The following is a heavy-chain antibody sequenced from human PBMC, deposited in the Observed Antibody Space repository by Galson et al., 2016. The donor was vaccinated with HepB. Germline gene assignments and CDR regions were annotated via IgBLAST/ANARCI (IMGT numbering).Heavy chain of an antibody. Sequence: SETLSLTCTVSGGSMISNSYSWGWLRQSPGKDLEWIGSIYFSGNTYYNPSFKSRVTISVDTSKNHFSLEMSSVTAADTAIFYCARSYSSGWPKGVFDYWGQGTLVTVSS. CDR3: ARSYSSGWPKGVFDY. CDR2: IYFSGNT. CDR1: GGSMISNSYS. V-gene: IGHV4-39*02. J-gene: IGHJ4*02. D-gene: IGHD6-19*01.